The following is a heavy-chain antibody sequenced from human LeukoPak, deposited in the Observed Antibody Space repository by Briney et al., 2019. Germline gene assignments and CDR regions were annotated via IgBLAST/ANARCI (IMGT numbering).Heavy chain of an antibody. CDR1: GFTFSNYW. D-gene: IGHD1-1*01. V-gene: IGHV3-7*01. CDR2: IKEDGSEK. CDR3: TRNRGTDY. J-gene: IGHJ4*02. Sequence: GGSLRLSCAASGFTFSNYWMNWVRQAPGKGLEWVANIKEDGSEKIYVDSVKGRFTISRANSKNSLYLQINNLRAEDTAVYYCTRNRGTDYWGQGTLVTVSS.